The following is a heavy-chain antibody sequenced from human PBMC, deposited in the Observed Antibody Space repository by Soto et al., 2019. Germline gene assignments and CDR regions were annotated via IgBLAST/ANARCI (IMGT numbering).Heavy chain of an antibody. D-gene: IGHD3-16*01. CDR1: GGSISSGGYY. CDR2: SYYSGST. CDR3: ARGVLH. J-gene: IGHJ4*02. V-gene: IGHV4-31*03. Sequence: QVQLQESGPGLVKPSQTLSLTCTVSGGSISSGGYYWSWNRQHPGKGLEGIGSSYYSGSTYYNRSIKSRVTISVDTSKNQFSLKLSSVTAADSAVYYCARGVLHWGQGTLVTVSS.